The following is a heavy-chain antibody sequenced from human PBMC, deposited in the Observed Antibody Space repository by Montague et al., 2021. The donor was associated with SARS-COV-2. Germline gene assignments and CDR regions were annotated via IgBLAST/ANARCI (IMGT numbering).Heavy chain of an antibody. Sequence: SETLSLTCTVSGGSVSSYYWSWIRQSPGKGLQWLGYIYYSGSTDYNPSLKSRVTMSVDTSKNPLSLRLSSVTTADTAVYFCARAGGFYDYWSGYPSSAGFFDPWGQGILVTVSS. D-gene: IGHD3-3*01. J-gene: IGHJ5*02. CDR3: ARAGGFYDYWSGYPSSAGFFDP. CDR1: GGSVSSYY. CDR2: IYYSGST. V-gene: IGHV4-59*02.